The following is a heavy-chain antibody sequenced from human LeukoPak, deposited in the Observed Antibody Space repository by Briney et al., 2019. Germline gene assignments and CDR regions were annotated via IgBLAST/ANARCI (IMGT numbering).Heavy chain of an antibody. CDR1: GFSRRTHW. Sequence: GGSLRLSCTASGFSRRTHWMSWVRPAPGKGLEGVADIRPDGGERYYGDSLKGRFTISRDNDKNSLYLQMNFLRADDTAIYYCTRQGDWNFEFWGQGTLVTVSS. V-gene: IGHV3-7*03. CDR3: TRQGDWNFEF. D-gene: IGHD3/OR15-3a*01. J-gene: IGHJ4*02. CDR2: IRPDGGER.